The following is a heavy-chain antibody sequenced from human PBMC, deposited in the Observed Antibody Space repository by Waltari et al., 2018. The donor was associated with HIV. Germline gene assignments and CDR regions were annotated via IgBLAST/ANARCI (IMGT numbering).Heavy chain of an antibody. CDR3: ARDISYYYGMDV. V-gene: IGHV3-21*01. CDR1: GFTFRSYS. Sequence: EVQLVESGGGLVKPGGSLRLSCAASGFTFRSYSMNWVRQAPGKGLEWVSSISSSSYIYYADSVKGRFTISRDNAKNSLYLQMNSLRAEDTAVYYCARDISYYYGMDVWGQGTTVTVSS. D-gene: IGHD3-9*01. J-gene: IGHJ6*02. CDR2: ISSSSYI.